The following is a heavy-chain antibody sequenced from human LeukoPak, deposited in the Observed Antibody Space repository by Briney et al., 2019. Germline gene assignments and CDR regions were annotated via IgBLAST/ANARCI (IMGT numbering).Heavy chain of an antibody. Sequence: SETLSLTCTVSGGSISSTYWRWIRQPPGKGLEWNGYISYSVTTSYNPSLEGRVTMSVGTSKNQFSLKLTSVTAADTAVYYWARWPRTWSFDYWGQGTLVTVSS. V-gene: IGHV4-59*01. D-gene: IGHD1-14*01. J-gene: IGHJ4*02. CDR3: ARWPRTWSFDY. CDR1: GGSISSTY. CDR2: ISYSVTT.